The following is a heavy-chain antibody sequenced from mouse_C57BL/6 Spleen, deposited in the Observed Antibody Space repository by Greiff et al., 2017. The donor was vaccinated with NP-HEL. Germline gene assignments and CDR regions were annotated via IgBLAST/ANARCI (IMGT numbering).Heavy chain of an antibody. CDR2: IDPETGGT. D-gene: IGHD2-12*01. CDR3: TRSSPSPSYYSFYYFDY. V-gene: IGHV1-15*01. J-gene: IGHJ2*01. Sequence: VQLQQSGAELVRPGASVTLSCKASGYTFTDYEMHWVKQTPVHGLEWIGAIDPETGGTAYNQKFKGKAILTADKSSSTAYMELRSLTSEDSAVYYCTRSSPSPSYYSFYYFDYWGQGTTLTVSS. CDR1: GYTFTDYE.